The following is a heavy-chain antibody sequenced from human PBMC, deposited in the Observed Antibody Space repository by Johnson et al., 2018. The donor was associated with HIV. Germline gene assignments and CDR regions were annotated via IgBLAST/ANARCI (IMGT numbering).Heavy chain of an antibody. CDR1: GFTFDDYG. D-gene: IGHD3-22*01. J-gene: IGHJ3*02. CDR2: INWNGGST. Sequence: VLLVESGGGVVRPGGSLRLSCAASGFTFDDYGMSWVRQAPGKGLEWVSGINWNGGSTGYADSVKGLFTISSDNAKNSLYLQMNSLRAEDTALYYCAKDHDYYDSSGSILGAFDIWGQGTMVTVSS. CDR3: AKDHDYYDSSGSILGAFDI. V-gene: IGHV3-20*04.